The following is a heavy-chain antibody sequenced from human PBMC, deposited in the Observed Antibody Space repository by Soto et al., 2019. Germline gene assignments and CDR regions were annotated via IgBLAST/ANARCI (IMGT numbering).Heavy chain of an antibody. V-gene: IGHV3-23*01. CDR2: ISGSGGST. CDR1: GFTFSSYA. J-gene: IGHJ6*02. D-gene: IGHD6-13*01. Sequence: GGSLRLSCAASGFTFSSYAMSWVRQAPGKGLEWVSAISGSGGSTYYADSVKGRFTISRDNSKNTLYLQMNSLRAEDTAVYYCAKDLITSSWYRYYYYGMDVWGQGTTVTVSS. CDR3: AKDLITSSWYRYYYYGMDV.